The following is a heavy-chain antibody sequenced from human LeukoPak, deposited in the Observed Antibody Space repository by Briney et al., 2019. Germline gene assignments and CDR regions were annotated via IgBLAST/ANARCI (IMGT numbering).Heavy chain of an antibody. J-gene: IGHJ4*02. V-gene: IGHV3-23*01. D-gene: IGHD5-24*01. CDR3: SKMSETATTH. CDR1: GFTFSSYA. Sequence: GGSLRLSCAASGFTFSSYAMNWVRQAPGKGLEWVSGVSGNGGRTFYADSVRGRFAISRDNSKNVLYLQMNSLTAEDMALYYCSKMSETATTHWGQGTLVTVSS. CDR2: VSGNGGRT.